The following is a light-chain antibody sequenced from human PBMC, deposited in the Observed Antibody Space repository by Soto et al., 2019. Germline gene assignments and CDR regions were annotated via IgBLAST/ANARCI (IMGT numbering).Light chain of an antibody. Sequence: QSVLTQPASVSGSPGQSITISCTGTSSDVGGYNYVSWYQQHPGKAPKLMIYEVSNRPSGVSNRFSGSKSGNTASLTISGLQAEDEADYYRSSSTSSSTYVFGTGTKVTVL. CDR2: EVS. J-gene: IGLJ1*01. CDR3: SSSTSSSTYV. CDR1: SSDVGGYNY. V-gene: IGLV2-14*01.